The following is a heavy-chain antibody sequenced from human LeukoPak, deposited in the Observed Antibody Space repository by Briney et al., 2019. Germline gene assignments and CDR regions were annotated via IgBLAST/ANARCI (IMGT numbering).Heavy chain of an antibody. CDR1: GFTFRIYS. CDR3: ATGFCNRTNCFRAFDI. D-gene: IGHD2-2*01. Sequence: GGSLRLSWAASGFTFRIYSMNWVRQAPGKGLEWVASISGGSNYIYYVDSVKGRFTISRDNANNLLNLQMVSLRAEDTAVYYCATGFCNRTNCFRAFDIWGRGTMVTVSS. V-gene: IGHV3-21*06. CDR2: ISGGSNYI. J-gene: IGHJ3*02.